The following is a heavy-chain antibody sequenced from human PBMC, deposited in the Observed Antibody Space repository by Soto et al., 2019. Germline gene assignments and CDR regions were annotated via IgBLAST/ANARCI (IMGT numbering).Heavy chain of an antibody. V-gene: IGHV4-34*01. J-gene: IGHJ4*02. Sequence: SETLSLTCAVYGGSFSGYYWSWIRQPPGKGLEWIGEINHSGSTNYNPSLKSRVTISVATSKNQFSLKLSSVTAADTAVYSCARHAGDGYGDYLVRYYFDYWGQGTLVTVSS. CDR3: ARHAGDGYGDYLVRYYFDY. D-gene: IGHD4-17*01. CDR1: GGSFSGYY. CDR2: INHSGST.